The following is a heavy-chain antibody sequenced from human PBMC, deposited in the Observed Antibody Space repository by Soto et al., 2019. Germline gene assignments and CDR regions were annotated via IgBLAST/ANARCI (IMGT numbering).Heavy chain of an antibody. Sequence: GGSLRLSCAASGFTFSSYTMNWVRQAPGKGLEWISYISHSGSPKYYADSVKGRFTVSRDNAKNSLFLQMNSLRNEDTAVYYCARGQYSMDVWGQGTTVTVSS. V-gene: IGHV3-48*02. CDR3: ARGQYSMDV. CDR2: ISHSGSPK. CDR1: GFTFSSYT. J-gene: IGHJ6*02. D-gene: IGHD5-12*01.